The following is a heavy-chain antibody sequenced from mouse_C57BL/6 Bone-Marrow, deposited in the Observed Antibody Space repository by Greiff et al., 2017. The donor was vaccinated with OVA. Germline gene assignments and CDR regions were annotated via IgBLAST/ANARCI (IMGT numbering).Heavy chain of an antibody. J-gene: IGHJ2*01. CDR1: GYTFTDYN. CDR3: ARRLEGFDY. V-gene: IGHV1-22*01. CDR2: INPNNGGT. Sequence: DVKLQESGPELVKPGASVKMSCKASGYTFTDYNMHWVKQSHGKSLEWIGYINPNNGGTSYNQKFKGKATLTVNKSSSTAYMELRSLTSEDSAVYYCARRLEGFDYWGQGTTLTVSS. D-gene: IGHD2-4*01.